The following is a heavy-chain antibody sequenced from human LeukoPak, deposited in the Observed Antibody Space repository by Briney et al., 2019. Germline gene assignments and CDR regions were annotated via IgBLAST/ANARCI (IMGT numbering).Heavy chain of an antibody. Sequence: ASVKVSCKASGYTFTSYGISWVRQAPGQGLEWMGWISAYNGNTNYAQKLQGRVTMTTDTSTSTAYMELSSLRSEDTAVYYCARVRNVLLWFGESSGGDAFDIWGQGTMVAVSS. V-gene: IGHV1-18*01. CDR1: GYTFTSYG. J-gene: IGHJ3*02. CDR2: ISAYNGNT. D-gene: IGHD3-10*01. CDR3: ARVRNVLLWFGESSGGDAFDI.